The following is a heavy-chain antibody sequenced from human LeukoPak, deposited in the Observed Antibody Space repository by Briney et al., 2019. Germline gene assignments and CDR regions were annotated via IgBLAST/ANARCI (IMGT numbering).Heavy chain of an antibody. V-gene: IGHV3-23*01. CDR2: ISGSGGST. J-gene: IGHJ4*02. D-gene: IGHD3-22*01. CDR3: ARGVLPDSTGSYLDY. CDR1: GFTFSSYA. Sequence: GGSLRLSCAASGFTFSSYAMSWVRQAPGKGLEWVSAISGSGGSTYYADSVKGRFTISRDNAKNSLYLQMNSLRAEDTAVYYCARGVLPDSTGSYLDYWGQGTLVTVSS.